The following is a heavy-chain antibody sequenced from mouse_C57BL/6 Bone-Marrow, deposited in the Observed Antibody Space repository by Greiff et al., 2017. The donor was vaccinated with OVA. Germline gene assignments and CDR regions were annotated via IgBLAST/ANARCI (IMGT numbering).Heavy chain of an antibody. Sequence: EVQVVESGGGLVKPGGSLKLSCAASGFTFSSYAMSWVRQTPEKRLEWVATISDGGSYTYYPDNVKGRFTISRDNAKNNLYLQMSHLKSEDTAMYYCARLVAYWGKGTLVTVSA. CDR2: ISDGGSYT. CDR1: GFTFSSYA. V-gene: IGHV5-4*01. J-gene: IGHJ3*01. CDR3: ARLVAY.